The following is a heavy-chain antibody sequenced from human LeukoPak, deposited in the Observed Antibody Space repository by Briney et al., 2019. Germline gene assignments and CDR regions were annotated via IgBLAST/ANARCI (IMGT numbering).Heavy chain of an antibody. V-gene: IGHV1-2*02. D-gene: IGHD3-3*01. CDR1: GYTFTGYY. Sequence: ASVKVSCKASGYTFTGYYMHWVRQAPGRGLEWMGWINPNSGGTNYAQKFQGRVTMTRDTSISTAYMELSRLRSDDTAVYYCARDFGYDFWKIYYYGMDVWGQGTTVTVSS. J-gene: IGHJ6*02. CDR3: ARDFGYDFWKIYYYGMDV. CDR2: INPNSGGT.